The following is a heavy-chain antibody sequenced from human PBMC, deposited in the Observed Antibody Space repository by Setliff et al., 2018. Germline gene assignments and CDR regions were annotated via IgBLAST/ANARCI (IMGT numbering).Heavy chain of an antibody. CDR2: IIPIFGTA. CDR3: ARGRRGNYDFWSGYSNWFDP. J-gene: IGHJ5*02. D-gene: IGHD3-3*01. CDR1: GGTFSSYA. Sequence: SVKVSCKASGGTFSSYAISWVRQAPGQGLEWMGGIIPIFGTANYAQKFQGRVTITADESTSTAYMELSSLRSEDTAVYYCARGRRGNYDFWSGYSNWFDPWGQGTLVTVSS. V-gene: IGHV1-69*13.